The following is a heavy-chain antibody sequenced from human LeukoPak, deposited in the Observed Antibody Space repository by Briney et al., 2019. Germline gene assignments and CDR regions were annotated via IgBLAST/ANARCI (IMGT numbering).Heavy chain of an antibody. Sequence: GASVKVSCKASGYTFTSYYMHWVRQAPGQGLEWMGIINPSGGSTSYAQKFQGRVTMTRDTSTSTVYMELSSLRSEDTAVYYCARLKVDHYYDSSDDAFDIWGQGTMVTVSS. J-gene: IGHJ3*02. D-gene: IGHD3-22*01. CDR2: INPSGGST. CDR1: GYTFTSYY. CDR3: ARLKVDHYYDSSDDAFDI. V-gene: IGHV1-46*01.